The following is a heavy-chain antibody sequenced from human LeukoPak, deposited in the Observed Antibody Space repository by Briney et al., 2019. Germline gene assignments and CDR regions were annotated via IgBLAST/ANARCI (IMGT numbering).Heavy chain of an antibody. CDR2: INHSGST. CDR3: ASGLDYYYGMDV. V-gene: IGHV4-34*01. CDR1: GGSFSGYY. J-gene: IGHJ6*02. Sequence: PSETLSLTCAVYGGSFSGYYWSWIRQPPGKGLEWIGEINHSGSTNYNPSLKSRVTISVDTSKNQFSLKLSSVTAADTAVYYCASGLDYYYGMDVWGQGTTVTVSS.